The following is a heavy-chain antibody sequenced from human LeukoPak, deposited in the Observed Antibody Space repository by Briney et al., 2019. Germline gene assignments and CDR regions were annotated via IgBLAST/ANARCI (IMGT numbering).Heavy chain of an antibody. CDR2: ISAYNGNT. CDR1: GYTFTSYG. V-gene: IGHV1-18*01. J-gene: IGHJ3*02. D-gene: IGHD6-19*01. CDR3: ATTAVAGPNDAFDI. Sequence: VSVKVSCKASGYTFTSYGISWVRQAPGQGLEWMGWISAYNGNTNYAQKLQGRVTMTTDTSTSTAYMELRSLRSDDTAVYYCATTAVAGPNDAFDIWGQGTMVTVSS.